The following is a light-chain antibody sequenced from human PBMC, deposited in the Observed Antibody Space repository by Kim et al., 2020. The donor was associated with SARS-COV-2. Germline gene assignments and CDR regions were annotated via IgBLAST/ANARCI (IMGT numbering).Light chain of an antibody. J-gene: IGLJ3*02. Sequence: SYELTQPPSVSVAPGKTARITCGGNNIGSKSVHWYQQKPGQAPVLVIYYDSDRPSGIPERFSGSNSGNTATLTISRVEAGDDADYYCQVWDSSSDHSYWVFGGGTQLTVL. V-gene: IGLV3-21*04. CDR3: QVWDSSSDHSYWV. CDR1: NIGSKS. CDR2: YDS.